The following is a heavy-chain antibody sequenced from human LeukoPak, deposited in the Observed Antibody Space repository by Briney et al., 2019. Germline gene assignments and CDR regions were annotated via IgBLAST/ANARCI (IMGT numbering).Heavy chain of an antibody. Sequence: GGSLRLSCAASGFTFTYAYMSWVRQGPGKGLEWVAVISYDGSNKYYADSVKGRFTISRDNSKNTLYLQMSSLSAEDTAVYYCARTTTPHYYGSGSYALGYWGQGTLVTVPS. J-gene: IGHJ4*02. CDR2: ISYDGSNK. V-gene: IGHV3-30-3*01. CDR1: GFTFTYAY. D-gene: IGHD3-10*01. CDR3: ARTTTPHYYGSGSYALGY.